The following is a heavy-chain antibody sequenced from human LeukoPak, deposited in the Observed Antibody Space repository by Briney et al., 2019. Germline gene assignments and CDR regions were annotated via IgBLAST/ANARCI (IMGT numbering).Heavy chain of an antibody. V-gene: IGHV1-46*01. CDR2: INPSGGST. J-gene: IGHJ4*01. CDR1: GYTFTNYY. D-gene: IGHD3-22*01. CDR3: ARPVSDYYDSSGSKAFDY. Sequence: ASVKVSCKASGYTFTNYYIHWVRQAPGQGLEWMGIINPSGGSTTYAQKFQGRVTMTRDTSTSTVYMELSSLRSEDTAVYYCARPVSDYYDSSGSKAFDYWGQEPWSPSPQ.